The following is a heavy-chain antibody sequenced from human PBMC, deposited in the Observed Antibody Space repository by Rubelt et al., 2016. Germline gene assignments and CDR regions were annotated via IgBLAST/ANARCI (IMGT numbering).Heavy chain of an antibody. Sequence: VQSGAEVKKPGESLKISCKGSGYSFTNYCIGWVRQTPGKGLEWMGVIYPSDSDTRYSPSFQGQVTISADKSLNTAYLQWSSLKASDTAIYYCVRQEGATDRLDSWGQGTLVTVSS. J-gene: IGHJ4*02. D-gene: IGHD1-26*01. V-gene: IGHV5-51*01. CDR2: IYPSDSDT. CDR3: VRQEGATDRLDS. CDR1: GYSFTNYC.